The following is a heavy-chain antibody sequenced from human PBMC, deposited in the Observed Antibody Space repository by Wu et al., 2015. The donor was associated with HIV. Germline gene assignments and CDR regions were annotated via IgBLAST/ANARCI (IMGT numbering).Heavy chain of an antibody. CDR3: ICSGYSYAVLPYFDY. V-gene: IGHV1-69*13. J-gene: IGHJ4*02. Sequence: QVQLVQSGAEVKKPGSSVKVSCKASGGTFSSYAISWVRQAPGQGLEWMGRIIPIFGTANYAQKFQGRVTITADESTSTAYMELSSLRSEDTAVYFCICSGYSYAVLPYFDYWGQGNPGHRLL. CDR1: GGTFSSYA. CDR2: IIPIFGTA. D-gene: IGHD5-18*01.